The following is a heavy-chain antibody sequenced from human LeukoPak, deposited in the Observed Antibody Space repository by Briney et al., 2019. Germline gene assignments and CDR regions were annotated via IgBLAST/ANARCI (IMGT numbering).Heavy chain of an antibody. Sequence: GASVTVSCKASGYTFTSYGISWVRQAPGQGLEWMGWISAYNGNTNYAQKLQGRVTMTTDTSTSTAYMELRSLRSDDTAVYYCARDSPTITTVTTRWYFDLWGRGTLVTVSS. CDR2: ISAYNGNT. V-gene: IGHV1-18*01. D-gene: IGHD4-11*01. J-gene: IGHJ2*01. CDR1: GYTFTSYG. CDR3: ARDSPTITTVTTRWYFDL.